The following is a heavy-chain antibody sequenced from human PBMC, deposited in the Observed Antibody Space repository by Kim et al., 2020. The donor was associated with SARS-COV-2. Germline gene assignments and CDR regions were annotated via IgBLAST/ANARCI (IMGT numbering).Heavy chain of an antibody. CDR2: INHSGST. CDR1: GGSFSGYY. D-gene: IGHD3-10*01. J-gene: IGHJ4*02. Sequence: SETLSLTCAVYGGSFSGYYWSWIRQPPGKGLEWIGEINHSGSTNYKPSLKSRVTISVDTSKNQFSLKLSSVTAADTAVYYCARGRFHYYGSGSYYSFRRYYFDYWGQGTLVTVSS. CDR3: ARGRFHYYGSGSYYSFRRYYFDY. V-gene: IGHV4-34*01.